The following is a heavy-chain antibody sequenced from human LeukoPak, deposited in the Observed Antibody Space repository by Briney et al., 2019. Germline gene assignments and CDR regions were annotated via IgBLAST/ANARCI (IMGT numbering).Heavy chain of an antibody. CDR1: GFTFSNYG. CDR3: AKGDGFGTDH. Sequence: PGGSLRLSCAASGFTFSNYGMHWVRQAPGKGLEWVAFIRYDGSNKYYADSVKGRFTIPRDNSKNTLYVQMNSLTTEDTAVYYCAKGDGFGTDHWGQGTLVTVSS. D-gene: IGHD3-3*01. V-gene: IGHV3-30*02. CDR2: IRYDGSNK. J-gene: IGHJ4*02.